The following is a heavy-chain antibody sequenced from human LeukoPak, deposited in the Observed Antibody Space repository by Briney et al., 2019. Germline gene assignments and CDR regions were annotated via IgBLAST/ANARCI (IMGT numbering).Heavy chain of an antibody. D-gene: IGHD3-16*01. CDR2: ISSNGGST. J-gene: IGHJ3*02. Sequence: GGSLRLSCAASGFTFSNYAMHWVRPAPGKRLEYVSDISSNGGSTYYANSVKGRFTISRDKSKNTVYLKMGSLRAEDMAVYYCARETRRGDAFDIWGQGTMVTVSS. V-gene: IGHV3-64*01. CDR3: ARETRRGDAFDI. CDR1: GFTFSNYA.